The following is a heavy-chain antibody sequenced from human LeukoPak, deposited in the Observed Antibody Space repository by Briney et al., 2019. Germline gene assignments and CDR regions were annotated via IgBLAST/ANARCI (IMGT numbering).Heavy chain of an antibody. Sequence: SETLSLTCAVYGGSFSGYYWSWIRQPPGKGLEWIGEINHSGSTYYNPSLKSRVTISVDTSKNQFSLKLSSVTAADTAVYYCARRGSSGWYNYFDYWGQGTLVTVSS. D-gene: IGHD6-19*01. CDR2: INHSGST. CDR3: ARRGSSGWYNYFDY. J-gene: IGHJ4*02. V-gene: IGHV4-34*01. CDR1: GGSFSGYY.